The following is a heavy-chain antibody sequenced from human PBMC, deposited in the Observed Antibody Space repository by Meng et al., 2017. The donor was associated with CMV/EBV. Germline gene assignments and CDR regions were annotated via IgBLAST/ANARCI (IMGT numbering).Heavy chain of an antibody. V-gene: IGHV4-30-4*08. CDR1: GGSISSGDYY. CDR2: IYYSGST. D-gene: IGHD2-21*02. CDR3: ARVRVVTPGGNYAFDI. Sequence: QVRLQESGAVLVNPSQTLPLTCTVSGGSISSGDYYWSWIRQPPGKGLEWIGYIYYSGSTYYNPSLKSRVTISVDTSKNQFSLKLSSVTAADTAVYYCARVRVVTPGGNYAFDIWGQGTMVTVSS. J-gene: IGHJ3*02.